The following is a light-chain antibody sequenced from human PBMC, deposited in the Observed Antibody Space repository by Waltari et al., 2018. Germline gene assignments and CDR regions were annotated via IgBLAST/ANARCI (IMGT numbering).Light chain of an antibody. J-gene: IGKJ2*01. CDR2: KVS. CDR3: MQDKYWPYT. V-gene: IGKV2-30*02. Sequence: DVVMTQSPLSLLVTHGQPASISCRSSASPVHYDGHTHLNWFQQRSGQSPGRLIYKVSNRDAGVPDRFSGSGSGTDFTLRINRVEAEDVGVYYCMQDKYWPYTFGQGTKLEIK. CDR1: ASPVHYDGHTH.